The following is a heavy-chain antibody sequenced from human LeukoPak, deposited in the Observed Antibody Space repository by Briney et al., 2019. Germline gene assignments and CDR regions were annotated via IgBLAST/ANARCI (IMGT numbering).Heavy chain of an antibody. J-gene: IGHJ5*02. CDR2: INHSGST. CDR1: GGSFSGYY. V-gene: IGHV4-34*01. Sequence: RPSETLSLTCAVYGGSFSGYYWSWIRQPPGKGLEWIGEINHSGSTNYNPSLKSRVTISVDTSKNQFSLKLSSVTAADTAVYYCARGHSSSPNWFDPWGRGTLVTVSS. D-gene: IGHD6-13*01. CDR3: ARGHSSSPNWFDP.